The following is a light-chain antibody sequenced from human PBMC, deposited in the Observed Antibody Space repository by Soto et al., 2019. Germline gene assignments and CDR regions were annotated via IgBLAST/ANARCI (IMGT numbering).Light chain of an antibody. V-gene: IGLV2-23*01. CDR2: EGS. J-gene: IGLJ1*01. CDR3: CSYAGSSTHV. CDR1: SSDVGSYNL. Sequence: HSALTQPASVSGSPGQSITISSTGTSSDVGSYNLVSWYQQHPGKAPKLMIYEGSKRPSGVSNRFSGSKSGNTASLTISGLQAEAEADYYCCSYAGSSTHVRGTGPRVTV.